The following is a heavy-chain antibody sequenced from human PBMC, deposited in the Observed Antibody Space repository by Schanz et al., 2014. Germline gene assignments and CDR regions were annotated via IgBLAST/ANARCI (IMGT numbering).Heavy chain of an antibody. CDR3: ARVRAYDYGAEAHGMDV. Sequence: QVQLVQSGAEVKKPGASVKVSCKASGYTFPSYGISWVRQAPGQGLEWMGWINVYNGDTKFAKTFQDRVTLTTDTSTSTAYMELRSLRSDDTAVYYCARVRAYDYGAEAHGMDVWGHGTTVTFSS. D-gene: IGHD4-17*01. CDR2: INVYNGDT. CDR1: GYTFPSYG. V-gene: IGHV1-18*04. J-gene: IGHJ6*02.